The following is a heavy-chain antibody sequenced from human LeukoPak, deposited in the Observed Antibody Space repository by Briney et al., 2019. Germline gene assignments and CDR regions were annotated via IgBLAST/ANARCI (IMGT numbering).Heavy chain of an antibody. CDR3: ARVRTGVGAAVWYYFDY. J-gene: IGHJ4*02. CDR1: GGTFSSYA. CDR2: IIPIFGTA. D-gene: IGHD1-26*01. Sequence: SVKVSCKASGGTFSSYAISWVRQDPGQGLEWMGGIIPIFGTANYAQKFQGRVTITTDESTSTAYMELSSLRSEDTAVYYCARVRTGVGAAVWYYFDYWGQGTLVTVSS. V-gene: IGHV1-69*05.